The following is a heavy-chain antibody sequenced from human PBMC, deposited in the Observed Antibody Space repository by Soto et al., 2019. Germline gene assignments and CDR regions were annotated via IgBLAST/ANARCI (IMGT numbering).Heavy chain of an antibody. Sequence: GESLKISCKGSGYSFTSYWIGWVRQMPGKGLEWMGIIYPGDSDTRYSPSFQGQVTISADKSISTAYLQWSSLKASDTAMYYCARIQTPYYDSSGYLGPNYYYGMDVWGQGTTVTVSS. CDR3: ARIQTPYYDSSGYLGPNYYYGMDV. CDR2: IYPGDSDT. CDR1: GYSFTSYW. J-gene: IGHJ6*02. V-gene: IGHV5-51*01. D-gene: IGHD3-22*01.